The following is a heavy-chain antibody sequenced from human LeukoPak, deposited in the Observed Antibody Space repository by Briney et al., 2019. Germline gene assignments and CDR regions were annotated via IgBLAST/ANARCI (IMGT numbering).Heavy chain of an antibody. CDR1: GGSFSGYY. CDR2: INHSGST. CDR3: ARGRRVVCHYDFWSGYYIFDY. D-gene: IGHD3-3*01. J-gene: IGHJ4*02. V-gene: IGHV4-34*01. Sequence: PSETLSLTCAVYGGSFSGYYWSWIRQPPGKGLEWIGEINHSGSTNYNPSLKSRLTISVDTSKNQFSLKLSSVTAADTAVYYCARGRRVVCHYDFWSGYYIFDYWGQGTLVTVSS.